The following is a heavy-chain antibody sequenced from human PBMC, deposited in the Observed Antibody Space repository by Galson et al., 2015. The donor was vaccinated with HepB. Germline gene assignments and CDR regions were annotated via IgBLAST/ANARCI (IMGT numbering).Heavy chain of an antibody. J-gene: IGHJ6*02. CDR2: TYYRSKWYN. V-gene: IGHV6-1*01. CDR3: ARSGYSDHYYYYGMDV. CDR1: GDSVSSNSAA. D-gene: IGHD5-12*01. Sequence: CAISGDSVSSNSAAWNWIRQSPSRGLEWLGRTYYRSKWYNDYAVSVKSRITINPDTSKNQFSLQLNSVTPEDTAVYYCARSGYSDHYYYYGMDVWGQGTTVTVSS.